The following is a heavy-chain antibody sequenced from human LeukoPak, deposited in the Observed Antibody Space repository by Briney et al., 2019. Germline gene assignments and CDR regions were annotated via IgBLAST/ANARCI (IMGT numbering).Heavy chain of an antibody. CDR1: VYTFTDYY. V-gene: IGHV1-2*02. Sequence: GASVKVSCKASVYTFTDYYIHLVRQPPGQALEWMGFIHPNSGDTKYPQKFQDRVTMTRDTSTTTAYMDLTRLKSEDTAVYYCARSERRLDISHYYYPMDVWGQGSTVTVSS. D-gene: IGHD1-1*01. CDR2: IHPNSGDT. J-gene: IGHJ6*02. CDR3: ARSERRLDISHYYYPMDV.